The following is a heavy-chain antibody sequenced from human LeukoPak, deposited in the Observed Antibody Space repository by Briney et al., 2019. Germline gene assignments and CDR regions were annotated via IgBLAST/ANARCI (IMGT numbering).Heavy chain of an antibody. Sequence: SETLSLTCTVSGGSISSYYWSWIRQPPGKGLEWIGYIYYSGSTNYNPSLKSRVTISVDTSKNQFSLKLSSVTAADTAVYYCATQGSTKGATWFSATFDIWGQGTMVTVSS. D-gene: IGHD1-26*01. CDR1: GGSISSYY. J-gene: IGHJ3*02. CDR3: ATQGSTKGATWFSATFDI. CDR2: IYYSGST. V-gene: IGHV4-59*12.